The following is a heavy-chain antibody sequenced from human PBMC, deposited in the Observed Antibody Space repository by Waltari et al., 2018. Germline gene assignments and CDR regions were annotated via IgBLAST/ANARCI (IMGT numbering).Heavy chain of an antibody. CDR3: ARVYFGSLDN. Sequence: EVQLVESGGGLVQPGGSLRLSCAASGFTFSSYSMNWVRQAPGKGREWVSYISTGSSTIYYADSVKGRFTISRDNARKSLYLQMNSLRAEDTAVYYCARVYFGSLDNWGQGSLVTVSS. J-gene: IGHJ4*02. CDR1: GFTFSSYS. D-gene: IGHD3-3*01. CDR2: ISTGSSTI. V-gene: IGHV3-48*04.